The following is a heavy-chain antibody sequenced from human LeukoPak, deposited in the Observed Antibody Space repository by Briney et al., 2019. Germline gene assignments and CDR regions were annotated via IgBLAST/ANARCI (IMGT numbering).Heavy chain of an antibody. CDR1: GFTFSNYA. CDR2: VSGSGRNT. Sequence: GGSLRLSCAGSGFTFSNYAMTWVRQAPGKGLEWVSSVSGSGRNTFYPDSVEGRFTISRDNSKNTLYLQMNSLRAEDTAVYYCANGGSDFDYWGQGTLVTVSS. V-gene: IGHV3-23*01. CDR3: ANGGSDFDY. D-gene: IGHD2-15*01. J-gene: IGHJ4*02.